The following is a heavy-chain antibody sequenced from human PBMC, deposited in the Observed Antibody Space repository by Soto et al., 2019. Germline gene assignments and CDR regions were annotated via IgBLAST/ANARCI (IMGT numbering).Heavy chain of an antibody. V-gene: IGHV3-74*01. D-gene: IGHD5-18*01. CDR2: ISSDGSNT. CDR3: TRAGRYNYDNWFDP. Sequence: EVQLVESGGGLVQPGGSLRLSCVASGFTFTHYWMHWVRQAPGKGLVWVSYISSDGSNTNYADSVKGRFTISRDNAKNTLYLQMNSLRAEDTALYYCTRAGRYNYDNWFDPWGQGTLVTVSS. CDR1: GFTFTHYW. J-gene: IGHJ5*02.